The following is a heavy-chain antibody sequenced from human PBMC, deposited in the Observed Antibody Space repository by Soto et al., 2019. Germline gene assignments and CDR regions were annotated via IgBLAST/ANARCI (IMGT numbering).Heavy chain of an antibody. J-gene: IGHJ5*02. CDR3: ARSPPRGVTTGRWFDP. Sequence: QVQLVQSGAEVKKPGSSVKVSCKASGGTFSSYAISWVRQAPGQGLEWMGGIIPIFGTANYAQKFQGRVTSTADESTSTAYMELSSLRSEDTAVYYCARSPPRGVTTGRWFDPGGKGTLVTVSS. D-gene: IGHD4-17*01. CDR1: GGTFSSYA. CDR2: IIPIFGTA. V-gene: IGHV1-69*01.